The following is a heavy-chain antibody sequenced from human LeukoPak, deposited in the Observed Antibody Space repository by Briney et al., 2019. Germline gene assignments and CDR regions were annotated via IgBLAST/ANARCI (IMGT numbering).Heavy chain of an antibody. Sequence: SGGSLRLSCAASGFTFSSYSMNWVRQAPGKGLEWLSYIGSSGSPIYYADSVKGRFTISRDNAKNSLYLQMNSLRAEDTAVYYCARASFNYYGSGSYYFYFDYWGQGTLVTVSS. CDR1: GFTFSSYS. CDR3: ARASFNYYGSGSYYFYFDY. J-gene: IGHJ4*02. V-gene: IGHV3-48*04. CDR2: IGSSGSPI. D-gene: IGHD3-10*01.